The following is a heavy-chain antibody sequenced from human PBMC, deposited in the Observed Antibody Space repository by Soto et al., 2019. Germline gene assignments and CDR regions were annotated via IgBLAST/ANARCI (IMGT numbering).Heavy chain of an antibody. CDR2: ISESGSTI. J-gene: IGHJ5*02. CDR3: ARGGSGWTRGGWLGP. Sequence: QMQLVQSGGGLVKPGVSLTLSCKASGFTFSDYYMIWFRQTPGKGLEWLSYISESGSTIYYADSLRARFTIFRENAANSVYLQLDSLTDGDTAFYHCARGGSGWTRGGWLGPWGQGSLVTVSS. D-gene: IGHD6-25*01. CDR1: GFTFSDYY. V-gene: IGHV3-11*01.